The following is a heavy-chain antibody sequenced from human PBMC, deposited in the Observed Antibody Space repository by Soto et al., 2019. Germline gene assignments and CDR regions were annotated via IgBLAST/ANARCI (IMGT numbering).Heavy chain of an antibody. J-gene: IGHJ4*02. Sequence: LSKTPSLTCTVSGGSISSGDYYWSWIRQPPGKGLEWLGYVYYTGSTNYSPSLRSRVSISVDTSKNEFSLRLSSVNAAETAGDFCAMSVAVPGGHIHYGCQGT. CDR1: GGSISSGDYY. CDR3: AMSVAVPGGHIHY. D-gene: IGHD2-8*02. CDR2: VYYTGST. V-gene: IGHV4-61*08.